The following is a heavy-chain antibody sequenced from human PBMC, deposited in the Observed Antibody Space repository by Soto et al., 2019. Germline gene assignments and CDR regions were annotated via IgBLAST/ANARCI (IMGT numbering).Heavy chain of an antibody. CDR2: ISYSGDT. CDR3: SRGGFNSGWAY. D-gene: IGHD6-19*01. J-gene: IGHJ4*02. Sequence: PSETLSLTCTASGGSIIGYYRSWIRQPPGKGLEWIGYISYSGDTNYNPSLNSRVTISLDTSRNQFSLKLSSVPAADRAVYYCSRGGFNSGWAYWGRGTLVTVSS. CDR1: GGSIIGYY. V-gene: IGHV4-59*01.